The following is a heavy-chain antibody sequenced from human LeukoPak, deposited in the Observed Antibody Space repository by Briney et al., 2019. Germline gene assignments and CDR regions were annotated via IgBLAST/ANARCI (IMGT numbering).Heavy chain of an antibody. V-gene: IGHV4-34*01. D-gene: IGHD3-9*01. J-gene: IGHJ6*03. Sequence: MSSETLSLTCAVYGGSFSGYYWNWIRQPPGKGLEWIGEISHSGSTNYNPSLKSRVTISVDTSKNQFSLKLSSVTAADTAVYYCARGGLRYFAPYYYYMDVWGKGTTVTVSS. CDR1: GGSFSGYY. CDR3: ARGGLRYFAPYYYYMDV. CDR2: ISHSGST.